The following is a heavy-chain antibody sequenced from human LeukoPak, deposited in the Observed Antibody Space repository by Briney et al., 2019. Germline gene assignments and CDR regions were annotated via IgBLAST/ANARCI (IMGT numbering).Heavy chain of an antibody. V-gene: IGHV3-74*01. J-gene: IGHJ3*02. CDR2: INDDETNA. CDR3: GRGGDGIGN. Sequence: PGGSLRLSCAASGFTFSNYLMHWVRQAPGKGLVWVSRINDDETNAYADSVRGRFTVSRDNAKNTMYLQMNSLRAEDTAVYFCGRGGDGIGNWDQGTTVIVSS. CDR1: GFTFSNYL.